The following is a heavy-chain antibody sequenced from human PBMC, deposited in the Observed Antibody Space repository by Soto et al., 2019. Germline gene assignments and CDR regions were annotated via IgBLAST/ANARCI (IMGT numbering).Heavy chain of an antibody. CDR1: GGSISSGGYY. V-gene: IGHV4-31*03. J-gene: IGHJ4*02. Sequence: QVQLQESGPGLVKPSQTLSLTCTVSGGSISSGGYYWSWIRQHPGKGLEWIGYIYYSGSTYYNPSLNSRVTISVDTSKSHFSLKLSSVTAADTAVYYCARAKSRGYIGDYWGQGTLVTVSS. CDR3: ARAKSRGYIGDY. D-gene: IGHD5-12*01. CDR2: IYYSGST.